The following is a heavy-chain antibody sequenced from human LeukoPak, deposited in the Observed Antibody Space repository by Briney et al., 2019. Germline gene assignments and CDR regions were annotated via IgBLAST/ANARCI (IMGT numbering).Heavy chain of an antibody. D-gene: IGHD2-2*01. CDR2: IYYSGST. CDR1: GGSISSSSYY. CDR3: ARRVEVPAAPFDY. J-gene: IGHJ4*02. Sequence: SETLSLTCTVSGGSISSSSYYWGWIRQPPGKGLEWIGSIYYSGSTYYNPSLKSRVTISVDTSKNQFSLKLSSVTAADTAVYYCARRVEVPAAPFDYWGQGTLVTVSS. V-gene: IGHV4-39*01.